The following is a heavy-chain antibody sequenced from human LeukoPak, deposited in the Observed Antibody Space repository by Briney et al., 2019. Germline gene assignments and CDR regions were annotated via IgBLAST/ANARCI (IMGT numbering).Heavy chain of an antibody. CDR2: ISGSGGST. Sequence: GGSLGLSCAASGITFSSYAMSWVRQAPGKGLEWVSAISGSGGSTYYADSVKGRFTISRDNSKNTLYLQMNSLRAEDTAVYYCATDSSSWKNWFDPWGQGTLVTVSS. D-gene: IGHD6-13*01. CDR3: ATDSSSWKNWFDP. J-gene: IGHJ5*02. CDR1: GITFSSYA. V-gene: IGHV3-23*01.